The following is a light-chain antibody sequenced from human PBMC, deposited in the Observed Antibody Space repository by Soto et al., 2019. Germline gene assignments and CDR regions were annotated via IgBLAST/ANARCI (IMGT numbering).Light chain of an antibody. CDR1: ERLSSVY. CDR3: QHYNNWPPGT. CDR2: GAS. Sequence: EIVLTQSPGTLSLSPGERATLSCRASERLSSVYLAWYQQRPGQPPRLLIFGASTRATGIPARFSGSGSGTEFTLTISSLQSEDFAVYYCQHYNNWPPGTFGQGTKVDIK. J-gene: IGKJ1*01. V-gene: IGKV3-15*01.